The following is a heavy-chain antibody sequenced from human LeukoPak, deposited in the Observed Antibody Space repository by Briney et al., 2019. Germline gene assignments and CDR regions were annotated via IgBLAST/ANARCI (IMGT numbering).Heavy chain of an antibody. V-gene: IGHV4-30-4*08. CDR2: IYYSGST. D-gene: IGHD3-22*01. Sequence: SWVRQPPGKGLEWIGYIYYSGSTYYNPSLKSRVTISVDTSKNQFSLKLSSVTAADTAVYYCARSPPGSSGYYYLFDYWGQGTLVTVSS. J-gene: IGHJ4*02. CDR3: ARSPPGSSGYYYLFDY.